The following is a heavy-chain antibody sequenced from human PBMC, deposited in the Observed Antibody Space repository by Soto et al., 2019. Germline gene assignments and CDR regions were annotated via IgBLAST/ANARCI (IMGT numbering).Heavy chain of an antibody. Sequence: GGSLRLSCAASEFTFSSYSMNWVRQAPGKGLEWVSSISSSSSYIYYADSVKGRFIISRDNAKNSLYLQMNSLRAEDTDVYYCTSTMAGAFDIWGQGTMVTVSS. V-gene: IGHV3-21*01. CDR2: ISSSSSYI. CDR3: TSTMAGAFDI. D-gene: IGHD3-10*01. CDR1: EFTFSSYS. J-gene: IGHJ3*02.